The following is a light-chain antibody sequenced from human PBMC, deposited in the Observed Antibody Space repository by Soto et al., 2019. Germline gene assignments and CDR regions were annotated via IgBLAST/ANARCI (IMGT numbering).Light chain of an antibody. J-gene: IGKJ2*01. CDR3: HQFGSSPPAFT. Sequence: ESMLTQSPGTLSLSPGERATLSCRASQSASTRYLAWYQQKPGQAPRLLIYGASIRATGIPDRFSGSGSGTAFTLTITRLEPEDFAVYYCHQFGSSPPAFTFGQGTKLEI. CDR1: QSASTRY. CDR2: GAS. V-gene: IGKV3-20*01.